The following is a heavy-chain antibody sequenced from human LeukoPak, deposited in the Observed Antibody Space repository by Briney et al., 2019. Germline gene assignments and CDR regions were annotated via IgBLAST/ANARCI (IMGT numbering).Heavy chain of an antibody. J-gene: IGHJ4*02. D-gene: IGHD6-19*01. V-gene: IGHV3-9*01. CDR2: ISWSSGNI. CDR1: GFTFYDYA. Sequence: GGSLRLSCAASGFTFYDYAMHWVRQAPGKGLEWVSGISWSSGNIGYADSVKGRFTISRDNAKNSLYLQMNSLRAEDTASYYCAKSVIAVAGTGSRFDYWGQGTLVTVSS. CDR3: AKSVIAVAGTGSRFDY.